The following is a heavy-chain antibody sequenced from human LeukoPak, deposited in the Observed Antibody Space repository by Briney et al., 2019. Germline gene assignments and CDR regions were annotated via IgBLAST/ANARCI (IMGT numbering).Heavy chain of an antibody. J-gene: IGHJ4*02. D-gene: IGHD1-26*01. CDR3: AKGRGRYSGSYETDY. CDR2: ISGSGGST. CDR1: GFTFSSYS. Sequence: PGGSLRLSCAASGFTFSSYSMNWVRQAPGMGLEWVSAISGSGGSTYYADSVKGRFTIPRDNSKNTLYLQMNSLRAEDTAVYYCAKGRGRYSGSYETDYWGQGTLVTVSS. V-gene: IGHV3-23*01.